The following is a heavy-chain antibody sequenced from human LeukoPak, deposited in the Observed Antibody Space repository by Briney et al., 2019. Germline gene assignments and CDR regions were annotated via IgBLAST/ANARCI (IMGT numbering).Heavy chain of an antibody. J-gene: IGHJ4*02. CDR2: INQSGST. V-gene: IGHV4-34*01. Sequence: SETLSLTYAVYGGSVSALSWVWLRQPPGKGLEWIGEINQSGSTKYNPSLKSRVTISIDTSKSQFSVKVNSVTAADTAVHYCARYESSGYLLDYWGQGSLVTVSS. D-gene: IGHD5-12*01. CDR3: ARYESSGYLLDY. CDR1: GGSVSALS.